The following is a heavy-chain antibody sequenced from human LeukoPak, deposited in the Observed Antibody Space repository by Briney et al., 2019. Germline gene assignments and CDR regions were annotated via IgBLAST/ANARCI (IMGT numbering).Heavy chain of an antibody. CDR1: GFTFSNYM. D-gene: IGHD1-20*01. CDR3: LRDLNWSLDQ. Sequence: GGSLRLSCAASGFTFSNYMMHWVRQAPGKGLVWVSRIKSDGITITYADSMKGRFTISRDNAKNTLYLQMNSLRAEDTAVYYCLRDLNWSLDQWGQGTLVTVSS. J-gene: IGHJ4*02. CDR2: IKSDGITI. V-gene: IGHV3-74*01.